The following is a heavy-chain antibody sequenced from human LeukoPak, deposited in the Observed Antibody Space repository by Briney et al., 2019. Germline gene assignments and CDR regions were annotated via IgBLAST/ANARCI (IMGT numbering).Heavy chain of an antibody. D-gene: IGHD4-17*01. V-gene: IGHV3-74*01. Sequence: GGSLRLSCAASGFPFSSYWMHWVRQAPGKGLVWVSRIKSDGSSTYYADSVKGRFTISRDNSKNTLYLQMNSLRAEDTAVYYCAKFMTTVTSSFDYWGQGTLVTVSS. J-gene: IGHJ4*02. CDR2: IKSDGSST. CDR3: AKFMTTVTSSFDY. CDR1: GFPFSSYW.